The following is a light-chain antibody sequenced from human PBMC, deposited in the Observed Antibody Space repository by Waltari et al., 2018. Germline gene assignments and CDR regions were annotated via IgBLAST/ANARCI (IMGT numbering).Light chain of an antibody. J-gene: IGKJ3*01. CDR2: GAA. V-gene: IGKV1-12*01. Sequence: DIRMTQSPSSVSASVGDRVTITCRASQDLHTWLAWYQQTPGKAPKLLIQGAASLQSGVPSRFSGSGSGTDFTLTISSLQPEDVATYYCQQGNSFPFTFGPGTKVDIK. CDR1: QDLHTW. CDR3: QQGNSFPFT.